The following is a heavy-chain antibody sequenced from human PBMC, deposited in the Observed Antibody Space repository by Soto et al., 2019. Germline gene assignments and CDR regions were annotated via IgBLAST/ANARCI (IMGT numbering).Heavy chain of an antibody. V-gene: IGHV3-23*01. Sequence: LRLSCAASGFTFSRYAMSWVRQAPGKGLEWVSGITGSGDTTNYADSVKGRFTISRDNSKNTLYLQLNTLRAEDTAIYYCAKAHLGYCSGDNCYFDSWGQGNLVTVSS. CDR1: GFTFSRYA. CDR3: AKAHLGYCSGDNCYFDS. D-gene: IGHD2-15*01. CDR2: ITGSGDTT. J-gene: IGHJ4*02.